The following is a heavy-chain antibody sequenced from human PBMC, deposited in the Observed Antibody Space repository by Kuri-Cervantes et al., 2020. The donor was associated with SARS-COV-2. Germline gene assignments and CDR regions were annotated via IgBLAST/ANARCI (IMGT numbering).Heavy chain of an antibody. J-gene: IGHJ3*02. CDR1: GFTFSGSA. V-gene: IGHV3-73*01. D-gene: IGHD1-26*01. Sequence: GGSLRLSCAASGFTFSGSAMHWVRQASGKGLEWVGRIRSKANSYATAYAASVKGRFTISRDDSKNKAYLQMNSLKTEDTAVYYCIKRGIVGAGNDAFDIWGQGTMITVSS. CDR3: IKRGIVGAGNDAFDI. CDR2: IRSKANSYAT.